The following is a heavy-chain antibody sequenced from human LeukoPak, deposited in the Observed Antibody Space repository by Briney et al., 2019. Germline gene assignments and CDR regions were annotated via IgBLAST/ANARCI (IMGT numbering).Heavy chain of an antibody. CDR1: GYSFTSYW. CDR3: ARQGALGYCSGGSCYGWFDP. Sequence: GESLKISCKGSGYSFTSYWIGWVRQMPGKGLEWMGIIYPGDSDTRYSSSFQGQVTISADKSISTAYLQWSSLKASDTAMYYCARQGALGYCSGGSCYGWFDPWGQGTPVTVSS. D-gene: IGHD2-15*01. CDR2: IYPGDSDT. V-gene: IGHV5-51*01. J-gene: IGHJ5*02.